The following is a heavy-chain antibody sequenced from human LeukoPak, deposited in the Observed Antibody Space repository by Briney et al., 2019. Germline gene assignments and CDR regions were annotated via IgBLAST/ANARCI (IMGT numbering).Heavy chain of an antibody. V-gene: IGHV3-15*01. D-gene: IGHD6-19*01. Sequence: GGSLRLSCAASGFTFSNAWMSWVRQAPGKGVEWVGRIKSKTDGGTTDYAAPVKGRFTISRDDSKNTLYLQMNSLKTEDTAVYYCTTVAVAGTFYFDYWGQGTLVTVSS. J-gene: IGHJ4*02. CDR2: IKSKTDGGTT. CDR3: TTVAVAGTFYFDY. CDR1: GFTFSNAW.